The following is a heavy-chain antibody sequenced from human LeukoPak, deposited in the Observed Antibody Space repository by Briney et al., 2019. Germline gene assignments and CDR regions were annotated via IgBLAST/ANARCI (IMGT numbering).Heavy chain of an antibody. CDR1: GYTFTGYY. J-gene: IGHJ4*02. CDR3: ARVAAAGRLTFDY. V-gene: IGHV1-2*04. CDR2: INPNSGGT. Sequence: ASVKVSCKASGYTFTGYYMHWVRQAPGQGLEWMGWINPNSGGTNYAQKFQGWVTMTRDTSISTAYMELSRLRSDDTAVYYCARVAAAGRLTFDYWGQGTLVTVS. D-gene: IGHD6-13*01.